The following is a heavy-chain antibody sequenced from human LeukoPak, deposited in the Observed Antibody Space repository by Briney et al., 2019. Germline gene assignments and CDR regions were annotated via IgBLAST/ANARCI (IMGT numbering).Heavy chain of an antibody. V-gene: IGHV3-30-3*01. Sequence: GGSLRLSCEGSGFTFSNYWMGWVRQAPGKGLEWVAVISYDGSNKYYADSVKGRFTISRDNSKNTLYLQMNSLRAEDTAVYYCATNWGPPYYFDYWGQGTLVTVSS. CDR3: ATNWGPPYYFDY. CDR2: ISYDGSNK. D-gene: IGHD7-27*01. CDR1: GFTFSNYW. J-gene: IGHJ4*02.